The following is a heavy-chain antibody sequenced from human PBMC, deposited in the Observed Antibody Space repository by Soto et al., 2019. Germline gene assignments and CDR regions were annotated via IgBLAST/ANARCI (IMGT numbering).Heavy chain of an antibody. CDR3: ARDHHSSGWDPYFDY. Sequence: ASVKVSCKASGYTFTGYYMHWVRQAPGQGLEWMGWINPNSGGTNYAQKFQGWVTMTRDTSISTAYMELSRLRSDDTAVYYCARDHHSSGWDPYFDYWGQGTLVTVSS. D-gene: IGHD6-19*01. CDR2: INPNSGGT. CDR1: GYTFTGYY. V-gene: IGHV1-2*04. J-gene: IGHJ4*02.